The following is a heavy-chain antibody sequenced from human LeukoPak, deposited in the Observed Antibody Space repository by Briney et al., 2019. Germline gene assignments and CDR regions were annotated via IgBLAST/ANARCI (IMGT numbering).Heavy chain of an antibody. CDR1: GGSFSGYY. D-gene: IGHD1-1*01. V-gene: IGHV4-34*01. J-gene: IGHJ4*02. Sequence: SETLSLTCAVYGGSFSGYYWSWIRQPPGKGLEWIGEINHSGSTNYNPSLKSRVTISVETSKNQFSLKLSSVTAADTAVYYCARELEPTPWFDYWGQGTLVTVSS. CDR3: ARELEPTPWFDY. CDR2: INHSGST.